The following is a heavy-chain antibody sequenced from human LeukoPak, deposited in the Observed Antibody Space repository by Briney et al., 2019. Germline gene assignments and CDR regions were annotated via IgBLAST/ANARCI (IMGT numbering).Heavy chain of an antibody. D-gene: IGHD3-10*01. CDR2: IKQDGSEK. CDR1: GFTFSNYW. J-gene: IGHJ3*02. CDR3: ARGGMVRRVMGAFDI. Sequence: GGSLKLSCAASGFTFSNYWMSWVRQAPGKGLEWVANIKQDGSEKYYVDSVKGRFTVSRDNAKNSLYLQMNSLRAEDTAVFYCARGGMVRRVMGAFDIWGQGTLVTVSS. V-gene: IGHV3-7*01.